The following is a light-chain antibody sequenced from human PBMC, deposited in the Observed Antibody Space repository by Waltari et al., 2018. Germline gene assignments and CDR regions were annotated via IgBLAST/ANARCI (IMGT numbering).Light chain of an antibody. Sequence: QSALSQPASVSVSPGQSITISCTGTSSDVGGYNYVSCYQQHPGKAPQLMIYDVSNLPSGVSNRFSGSKAGNNASLTISGLQTEDEADYYCSSYTSSNTLGFGTGTKVTVL. CDR1: SSDVGGYNY. CDR2: DVS. CDR3: SSYTSSNTLG. V-gene: IGLV2-14*03. J-gene: IGLJ1*01.